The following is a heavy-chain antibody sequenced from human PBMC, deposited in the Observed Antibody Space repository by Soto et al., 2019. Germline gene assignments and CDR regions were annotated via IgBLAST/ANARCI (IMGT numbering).Heavy chain of an antibody. D-gene: IGHD3-10*01. CDR1: GYTLTSYA. CDR2: INAGNGNT. J-gene: IGHJ4*02. Sequence: GASVKVSCKASGYTLTSYAIYLVRQAPGQRLEWMGWINAGNGNTKYSQKFQGRVTITRDTSASTAYMELSSLRSEDTAVYYCARDMGFGLSDYWGQGTLVTVSS. CDR3: ARDMGFGLSDY. V-gene: IGHV1-3*01.